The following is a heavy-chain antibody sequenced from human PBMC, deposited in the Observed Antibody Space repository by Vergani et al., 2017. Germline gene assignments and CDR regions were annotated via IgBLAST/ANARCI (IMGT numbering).Heavy chain of an antibody. Sequence: EVQLLESGGSLKQPGGSVRLSCAASGFTFSTYAMHWVRQAPGKGLEWVSALTGGGGSTYYADSFKGRFIISRDNSRDTLYLQMNSLRPDDTATYYCVREVGSNEKFFDSWGQGTLVTVSS. CDR3: VREVGSNEKFFDS. CDR1: GFTFSTYA. V-gene: IGHV3-23*01. CDR2: LTGGGGST. D-gene: IGHD1-26*01. J-gene: IGHJ4*02.